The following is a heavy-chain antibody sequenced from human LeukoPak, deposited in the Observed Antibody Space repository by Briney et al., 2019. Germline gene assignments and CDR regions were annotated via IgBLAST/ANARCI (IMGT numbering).Heavy chain of an antibody. CDR3: ARSRPGVELYDY. CDR2: ISSSSSYI. J-gene: IGHJ4*02. D-gene: IGHD1-26*01. CDR1: GFTFSSYS. Sequence: PGGSLRLSCAASGFTFSSYSMNWVRQAPGKGLEWVSSISSSSSYIYYADSVKGRFTISRDNAKNSLYLQMNSLRAEDTAAYYCARSRPGVELYDYWGQGTLVTVSS. V-gene: IGHV3-21*01.